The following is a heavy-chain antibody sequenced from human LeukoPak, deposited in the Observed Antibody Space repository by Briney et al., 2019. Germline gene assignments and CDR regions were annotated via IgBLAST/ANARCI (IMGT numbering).Heavy chain of an antibody. D-gene: IGHD2-2*02. CDR2: IYYSGST. J-gene: IGHJ3*02. CDR1: GGSISSYY. CDR3: ARVYCSSTSCYTRRDAFDI. Sequence: SETLSLTCTVSGGSISSYYWSWIRQPPGKGLEWIGYIYYSGSTNYNPSLKSRVTISVDTSKNQFSLRLSSVTAADTAVYYCARVYCSSTSCYTRRDAFDIWGQGTMVTVSS. V-gene: IGHV4-59*08.